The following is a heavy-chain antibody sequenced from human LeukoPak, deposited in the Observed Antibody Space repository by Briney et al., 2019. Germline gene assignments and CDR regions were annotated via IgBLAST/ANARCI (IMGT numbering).Heavy chain of an antibody. CDR2: IYHSGST. V-gene: IGHV4-30-2*01. CDR3: ARDPVVVAATGYYFDY. CDR1: GGSISSGGYY. J-gene: IGHJ4*02. D-gene: IGHD2-15*01. Sequence: SQTLSLTCTVSGGSISSGGYYWSWIRQPPGKGLEWIGYIYHSGSTYYNPSLKSRVTISVDRSKNQFSLKLSSVAAADTAVYYCARDPVVVAATGYYFDYWGQGTLVTVSS.